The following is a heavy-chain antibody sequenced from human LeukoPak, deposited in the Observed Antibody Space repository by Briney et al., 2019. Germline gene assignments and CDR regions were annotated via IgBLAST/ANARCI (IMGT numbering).Heavy chain of an antibody. CDR2: IYYSGST. D-gene: IGHD3-10*01. V-gene: IGHV4-59*01. J-gene: IGHJ3*02. CDR1: GGSISSYY. CDR3: ARVPMVRGVINNHDAFDI. Sequence: NPSETLSLTCTVSGGSISSYYWSWIRQPPGKGLEWIGYIYYSGSTNYNPSLKSRVTISVDTSKNQFSLKLSSVTAADTAVYYCARVPMVRGVINNHDAFDIWGQGTMVTVSS.